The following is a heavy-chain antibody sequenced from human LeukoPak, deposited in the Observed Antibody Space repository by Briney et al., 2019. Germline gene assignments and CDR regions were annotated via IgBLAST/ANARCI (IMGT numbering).Heavy chain of an antibody. CDR1: GFTFSSYS. CDR3: ARDRYDFWSGIIDY. J-gene: IGHJ4*02. D-gene: IGHD3-3*01. Sequence: GGSLRLSCAASGFTFSSYSMNWVRQAPGKGLEWVSSISSSSSYIYYADSVKGRFTISRDNAKNSLYLQMNSLRAEDTAVYYCARDRYDFWSGIIDYWGQGTLVTVSS. V-gene: IGHV3-21*01. CDR2: ISSSSSYI.